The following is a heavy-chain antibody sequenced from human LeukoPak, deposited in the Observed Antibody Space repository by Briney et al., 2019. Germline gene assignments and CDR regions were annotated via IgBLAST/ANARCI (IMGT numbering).Heavy chain of an antibody. CDR1: GYTFTGYY. CDR3: ARETQQQLVARVGWFDP. V-gene: IGHV1-2*02. CDR2: INPNSGGT. D-gene: IGHD6-13*01. J-gene: IGHJ5*02. Sequence: GASVKVSCKASGYTFTGYYMHWVRQAPGQGLEWMGWINPNSGGTNYAQKFQGRVTMTRDTSISTAYMELSRLRSDDTAVYYCARETQQQLVARVGWFDPSGQGTLVTVSS.